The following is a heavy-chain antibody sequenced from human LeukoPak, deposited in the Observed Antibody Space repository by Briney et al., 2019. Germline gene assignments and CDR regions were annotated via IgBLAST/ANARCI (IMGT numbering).Heavy chain of an antibody. V-gene: IGHV3-7*03. Sequence: GGSLRLSWAASGFTFSSYWMSWVRQAPGKGLEWVANIKQDGSEKYYVDSVKGRFTISRDNAKNSLYLQMNSLRAEDMAVYYCARDEIALTGYAFSNWGQGTLVTVSS. CDR3: ARDEIALTGYAFSN. D-gene: IGHD3-9*01. CDR1: GFTFSSYW. CDR2: IKQDGSEK. J-gene: IGHJ4*02.